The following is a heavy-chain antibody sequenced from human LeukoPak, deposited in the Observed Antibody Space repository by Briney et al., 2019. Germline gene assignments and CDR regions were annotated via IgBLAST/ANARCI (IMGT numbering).Heavy chain of an antibody. V-gene: IGHV3-21*01. CDR2: INDNSRSI. D-gene: IGHD3-22*01. J-gene: IGHJ5*02. CDR1: GFTFSTYS. Sequence: GGSLRLSCAASGFTFSTYSMNWVRQAPGKGLEWVSSINDNSRSIFYTDSLKGRFTVSRDNAKNSLYLQMNNLRAEGTAVYYCAKSVSSYYDWFDPWGQGTLVIVSS. CDR3: AKSVSSYYDWFDP.